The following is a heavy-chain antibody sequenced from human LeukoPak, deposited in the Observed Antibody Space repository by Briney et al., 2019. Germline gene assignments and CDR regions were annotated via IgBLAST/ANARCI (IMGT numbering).Heavy chain of an antibody. CDR2: ISAYNGNT. J-gene: IGHJ4*02. CDR3: ARDLSINTYSSGWYFDY. Sequence: ASVKVSCKASGYTFTSYGISWVRQAPGQGLEWMGWISAYNGNTNYAQKLQGRVTMTTDTSTSTAYMELRSLRSDGTAVYYCARDLSINTYSSGWYFDYWGQGTLVTVSS. D-gene: IGHD6-19*01. V-gene: IGHV1-18*01. CDR1: GYTFTSYG.